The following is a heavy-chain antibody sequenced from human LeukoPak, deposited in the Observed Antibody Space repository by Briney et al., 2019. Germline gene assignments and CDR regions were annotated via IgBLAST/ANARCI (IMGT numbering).Heavy chain of an antibody. D-gene: IGHD5-24*01. J-gene: IGHJ3*02. CDR1: GYTFTSYY. CDR3: ARDTGSRPRRDGYRGNAFDI. Sequence: ASVKVSCKASGYTFTSYYMHWVRQAPGQGLEWMGIINPSGGSTSYAQKFQGRVTMTRDTSTSTVYMELSSLRSEDTAVYYCARDTGSRPRRDGYRGNAFDIWGQGTMVTVSS. V-gene: IGHV1-46*01. CDR2: INPSGGST.